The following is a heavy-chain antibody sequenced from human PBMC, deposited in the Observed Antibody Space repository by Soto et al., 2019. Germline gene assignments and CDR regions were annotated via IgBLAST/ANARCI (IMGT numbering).Heavy chain of an antibody. CDR2: IYYSGST. D-gene: IGHD5-18*01. CDR1: GGSITSGDYY. Sequence: NPSETLSLTCTVSGGSITSGDYYWSWIRQPPGKGLEWIGYIYYSGSTYHNPSLKSRVTISVDTSKNQFSLKLSSVTAADTAVYYCARALIQLWPHYYYGMDVWGQGTTVTVSS. J-gene: IGHJ6*02. CDR3: ARALIQLWPHYYYGMDV. V-gene: IGHV4-30-4*01.